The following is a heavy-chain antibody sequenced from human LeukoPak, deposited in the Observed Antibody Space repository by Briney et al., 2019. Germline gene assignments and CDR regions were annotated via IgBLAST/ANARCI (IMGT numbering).Heavy chain of an antibody. CDR3: ARDYYGGHNLYNFDF. CDR2: INPSGGST. V-gene: IGHV1-46*01. CDR1: GYTFTSYG. D-gene: IGHD3-10*01. Sequence: ASVKVSCKASGYTFTSYGISWVRQAPGQGLEWMGIINPSGGSTSYAQKFQGRVTMTRDMSTSTVYMELSSLRSDDTAVYYCARDYYGGHNLYNFDFWGQGTRVILSS. J-gene: IGHJ4*02.